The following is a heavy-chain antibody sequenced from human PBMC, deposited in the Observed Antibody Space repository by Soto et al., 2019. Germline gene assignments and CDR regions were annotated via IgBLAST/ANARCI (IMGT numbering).Heavy chain of an antibody. CDR1: GFTFSSYS. D-gene: IGHD6-19*01. J-gene: IGHJ4*02. CDR2: ISSSSSYI. V-gene: IGHV3-21*01. Sequence: EVQLVESGGGLVKPGGSLRLSCAASGFTFSSYSMNWVRQAPGKGLEWVSSISSSSSYIYYADSVKGRFTISRDNAKKSLYRQMISLRAADPGVYYGAREGPSSGGPLDYGGQGTLVTVSS. CDR3: AREGPSSGGPLDY.